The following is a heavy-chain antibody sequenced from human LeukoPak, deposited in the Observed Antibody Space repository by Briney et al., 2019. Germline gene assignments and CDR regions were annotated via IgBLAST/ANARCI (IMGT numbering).Heavy chain of an antibody. CDR3: SAGEGYYDSGDYYSAWAFDV. Sequence: PGGSLRLSCAASGFIFSSYEMNWVRQAPGKGLEWVSCISSSGGIVYYADSVKGRFTISRDNSRNTLYLQMNSLRAEDTAVYYCSAGEGYYDSGDYYSAWAFDVWGQGTMVTVSS. CDR1: GFIFSSYE. D-gene: IGHD3-22*01. J-gene: IGHJ3*01. CDR2: ISSSGGIV. V-gene: IGHV3-48*03.